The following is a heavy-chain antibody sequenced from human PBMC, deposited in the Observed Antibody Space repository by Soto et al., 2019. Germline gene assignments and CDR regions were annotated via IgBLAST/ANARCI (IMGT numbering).Heavy chain of an antibody. D-gene: IGHD3-22*01. CDR2: IIPIFGTA. J-gene: IGHJ4*02. V-gene: IGHV1-69*01. CDR3: ARDRDPYDSSGYYHFPD. Sequence: QVQLVQSGAEVKKPGSSVKVSCKASGGTFSSYAISWVRQAPGQGLEWMGGIIPIFGTANYAQKFQGRVTITADESTSTAYMELSSLRSEDTAVYYCARDRDPYDSSGYYHFPDWGQGTLVTVSS. CDR1: GGTFSSYA.